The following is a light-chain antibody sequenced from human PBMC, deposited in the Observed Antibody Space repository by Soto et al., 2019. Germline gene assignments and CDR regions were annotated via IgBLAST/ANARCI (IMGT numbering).Light chain of an antibody. Sequence: EIVLTQSPGTLSLSPGERVTLSCRASQSVRSSYLAWYQQKPGQAPRLLISGASSRATGIPDRFSGSGSGTDFTLTIIRLEPEDFAVYYCQQYGSSPITFGQGTRLEIK. CDR2: GAS. CDR3: QQYGSSPIT. CDR1: QSVRSSY. J-gene: IGKJ5*01. V-gene: IGKV3-20*01.